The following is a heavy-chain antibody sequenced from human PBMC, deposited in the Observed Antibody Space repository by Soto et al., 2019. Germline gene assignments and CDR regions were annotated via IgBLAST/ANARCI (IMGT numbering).Heavy chain of an antibody. CDR3: AKDRLGGGVDV. V-gene: IGHV3-9*01. J-gene: IGHJ6*02. Sequence: EVQLVESGGGLVQPGRSLRLSCAASGFTFDDYAMHWVRQAPGKGLEWVSGISWNSGSIGYADSVKGRFTISRDNAKNSLYLQMNSLRAEDTALYYCAKDRLGGGVDVWGQGTTVTVSS. CDR2: ISWNSGSI. CDR1: GFTFDDYA.